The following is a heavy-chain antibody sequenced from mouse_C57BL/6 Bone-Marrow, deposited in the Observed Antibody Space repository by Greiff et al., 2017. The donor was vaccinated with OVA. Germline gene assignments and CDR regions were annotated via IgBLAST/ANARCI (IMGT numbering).Heavy chain of an antibody. Sequence: QVQLQQSGAELVKPGASVKISCKASGYAFSSYWMNWVKQRPGKGLAWIGQIYPGDGDTNYNGKFKGKATLTADKSSSTAYMQLSSLTSEDSAVYFCARGRAYYSNCGFAYWGQGTLVTVSA. D-gene: IGHD2-5*01. J-gene: IGHJ3*01. V-gene: IGHV1-80*01. CDR3: ARGRAYYSNCGFAY. CDR2: IYPGDGDT. CDR1: GYAFSSYW.